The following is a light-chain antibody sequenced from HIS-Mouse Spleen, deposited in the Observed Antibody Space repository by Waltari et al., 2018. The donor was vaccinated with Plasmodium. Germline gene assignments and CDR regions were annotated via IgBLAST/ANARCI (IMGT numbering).Light chain of an antibody. V-gene: IGLV2-11*01. J-gene: IGLJ2*01. Sequence: QSALTQPRSVSGSPGQSVTSSCTGTSSHLGGYHYFSWYHQHQGKAPKLMIYDVSKRPSGVPDRFSGSKSGNTASLTISGLQAEDEADYYCCSYAGSYTLVFGGGTKLTVL. CDR2: DVS. CDR3: CSYAGSYTLV. CDR1: SSHLGGYHY.